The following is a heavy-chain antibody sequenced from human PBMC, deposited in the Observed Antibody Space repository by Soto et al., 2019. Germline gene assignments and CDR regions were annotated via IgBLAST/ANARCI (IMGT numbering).Heavy chain of an antibody. J-gene: IGHJ4*02. V-gene: IGHV4-59*08. D-gene: IGHD6-13*01. CDR2: IYYSGST. Sequence: QVQLQESGPGLVKPSETLSLTCTVSGGSISSYYWSWIRQPPGKGLEWIGYIYYSGSTNYNPSLKDRVTISVDTSKNQFSLKLSSVTAADTAVYYCARLPPTDTPPKHSSSWYNGAYWGQGTLVTVSS. CDR1: GGSISSYY. CDR3: ARLPPTDTPPKHSSSWYNGAY.